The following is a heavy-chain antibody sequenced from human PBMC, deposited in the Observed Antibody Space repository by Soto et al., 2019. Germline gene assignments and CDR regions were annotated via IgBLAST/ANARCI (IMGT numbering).Heavy chain of an antibody. D-gene: IGHD2-8*01. V-gene: IGHV3-23*01. J-gene: IGHJ5*02. Sequence: EVQLLESGGGLVQPGGSLRLSCAASGCTFSNYAMTWVRQAPGKGLEWVSGVSGSGASTYYADSVKGRFTISRDNSKNTVLLQMNSLRAEDTAVYYCAKTEGRRYGVGGNWFDTWGQGPLVIVSS. CDR1: GCTFSNYA. CDR3: AKTEGRRYGVGGNWFDT. CDR2: VSGSGAST.